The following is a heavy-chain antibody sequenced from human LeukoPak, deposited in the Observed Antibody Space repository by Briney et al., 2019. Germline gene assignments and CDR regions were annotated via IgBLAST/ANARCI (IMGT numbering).Heavy chain of an antibody. CDR1: GYTFTSYD. CDR2: INPNSGGT. J-gene: IGHJ6*03. Sequence: ASVKVSCKASGYTFTSYDINWVRQATGQGLEWMGWINPNSGGTNYAQKFQGRVTMTRDTSISTAYMELSRLRSDDTAVYYCARSHDYSNYYGYYYYMDVWGKGTTVTVSS. V-gene: IGHV1-2*02. CDR3: ARSHDYSNYYGYYYYMDV. D-gene: IGHD4-11*01.